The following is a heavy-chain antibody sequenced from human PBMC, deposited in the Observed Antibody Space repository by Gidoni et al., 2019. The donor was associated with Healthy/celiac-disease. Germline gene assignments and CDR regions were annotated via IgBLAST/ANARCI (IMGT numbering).Heavy chain of an antibody. J-gene: IGHJ5*02. D-gene: IGHD6-13*01. CDR1: GGSISSYY. CDR3: ARGGGSSSWYGGWFDP. Sequence: QVQLQESGPGLRKPSETLSSTFTVSGGSISSYYWTWIRQPPGKGLEWIGYIYYSGSTNDNNSLKSRVTISVDTSKNQFFLKLSSVTAADTAVYYCARGGGSSSWYGGWFDPWGQGTLVTVSS. CDR2: IYYSGST. V-gene: IGHV4-59*08.